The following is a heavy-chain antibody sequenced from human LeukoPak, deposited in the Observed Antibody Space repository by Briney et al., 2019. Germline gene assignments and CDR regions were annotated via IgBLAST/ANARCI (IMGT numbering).Heavy chain of an antibody. CDR2: ISGSGGST. CDR3: ARDFHSSGYYFDY. J-gene: IGHJ4*02. V-gene: IGHV3-23*01. D-gene: IGHD3-22*01. CDR1: GFTFSSYA. Sequence: GGSLRLSCAASGFTFSSYAMSWVRQAPGKGLEWVSAISGSGGSTYYADSVKGRFTISRDNSKNTLYLQMNSLRAEDTAVYYCARDFHSSGYYFDYWGQGTLVTVSS.